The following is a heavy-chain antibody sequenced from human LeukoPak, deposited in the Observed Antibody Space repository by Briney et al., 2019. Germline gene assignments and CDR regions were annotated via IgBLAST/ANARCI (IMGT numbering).Heavy chain of an antibody. J-gene: IGHJ4*02. CDR3: ARALAVAGIDY. Sequence: SETLSLTCTVSGGPVRGFYWSWIRQPPGKRLEWIGYVPYVGTTNYNPSLQSRPTISLDTSKNEFSLRLSSVTASDTAVYYCARALAVAGIDYWGQGTLVTVSS. CDR1: GGPVRGFY. V-gene: IGHV4-59*02. D-gene: IGHD6-19*01. CDR2: VPYVGTT.